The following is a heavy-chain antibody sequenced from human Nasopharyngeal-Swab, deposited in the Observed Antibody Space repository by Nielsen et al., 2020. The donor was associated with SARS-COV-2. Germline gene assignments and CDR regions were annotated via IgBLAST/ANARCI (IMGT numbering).Heavy chain of an antibody. D-gene: IGHD2-2*01. CDR2: ISGSGDST. V-gene: IGHV3-23*01. CDR1: GFTFSSYA. Sequence: GESLKISCAASGFTFSSYAMSWVRQAPGKGLEWVSAISGSGDSTYYADSVRGRFTISRDNSKNTMYLQMNSLRAEDTAVYYCAIPGGLPAAEGWGQGTLVTVSS. CDR3: AIPGGLPAAEG. J-gene: IGHJ4*02.